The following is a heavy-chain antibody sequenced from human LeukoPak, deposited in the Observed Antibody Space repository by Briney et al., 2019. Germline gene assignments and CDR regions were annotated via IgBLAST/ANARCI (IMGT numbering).Heavy chain of an antibody. V-gene: IGHV4-38-2*02. CDR1: GYSISSGYY. CDR3: ARCQDPVRGVHAFDI. D-gene: IGHD3-10*01. J-gene: IGHJ3*02. Sequence: SETLSLTCTVSGYSISSGYYWGWIRQPPGKGLEWIGYIYHSGSTYYNPSLKSRVTISVDRSKNQFSLKLSSVTAADTAVYYCARCQDPVRGVHAFDIWGQGTMVTVSS. CDR2: IYHSGST.